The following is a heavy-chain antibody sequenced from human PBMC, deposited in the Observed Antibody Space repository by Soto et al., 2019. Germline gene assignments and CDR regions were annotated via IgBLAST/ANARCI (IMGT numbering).Heavy chain of an antibody. D-gene: IGHD1-26*01. CDR3: ARGTKGAGGWYFDI. Sequence: QLQVVQSEVEVKRPGASVRISCKASGFTLDNRAMTWVRQAPGKGLEWMGWVGAIVYNDDTNYSRKFQGRLTMARDPSPNTVYMDLSSLRSDDTAVYYCARGTKGAGGWYFDIWGRGTLVVVSS. CDR2: VGAIVYNDDT. J-gene: IGHJ2*01. V-gene: IGHV1-18*01. CDR1: GFTLDNRA.